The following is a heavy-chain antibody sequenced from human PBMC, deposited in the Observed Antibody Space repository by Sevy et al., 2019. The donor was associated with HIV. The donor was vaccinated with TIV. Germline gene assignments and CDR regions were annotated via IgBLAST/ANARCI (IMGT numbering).Heavy chain of an antibody. CDR1: GYTFTDYY. CDR2: SSPFTGSP. V-gene: IGHV1-18*04. D-gene: IGHD5-12*01. Sequence: ASVKVSCKASGYTFTDYYIHWVRQAPGQGLEWVGGSSPFTGSPNYPQKLQDRVTVTTDTATNTAYMELRNLRSDDTAVYYCGKCTLWVYDPTNRKCGMDVWGQGTTVTVSS. CDR3: GKCTLWVYDPTNRKCGMDV. J-gene: IGHJ6*02.